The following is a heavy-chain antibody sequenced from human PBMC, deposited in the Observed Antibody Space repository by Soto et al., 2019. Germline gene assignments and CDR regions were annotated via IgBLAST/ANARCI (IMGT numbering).Heavy chain of an antibody. D-gene: IGHD1-26*01. J-gene: IGHJ4*02. CDR3: AKRTSGTPWEESDY. CDR1: GYIFSDYG. CDR2: ISGYSGNA. Sequence: QVQVMQSEAEVKKPGDSVKVSCKTSGYIFSDYGINWVRQAPGQGLEWMGWISGYSGNANLAQKFQGRVTMTTDISTRTAYMELRRLRSDDTTVNYYAKRTSGTPWEESDYWGQGTLVTVSS. V-gene: IGHV1-18*04.